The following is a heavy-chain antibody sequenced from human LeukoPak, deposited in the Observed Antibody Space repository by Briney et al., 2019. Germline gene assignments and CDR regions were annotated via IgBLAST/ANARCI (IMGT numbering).Heavy chain of an antibody. Sequence: GGSLRLSCAASGFTFSSYSMNWVRQAPGKGLEWVSSISSSSSYIYYADSVRGRFTISRDNAKNSLYLQMNSLRAEDTAVYYCASNLGYCSGGSCVWDYWGQGTLVTVSS. CDR3: ASNLGYCSGGSCVWDY. CDR1: GFTFSSYS. CDR2: ISSSSSYI. D-gene: IGHD2-15*01. J-gene: IGHJ4*02. V-gene: IGHV3-21*01.